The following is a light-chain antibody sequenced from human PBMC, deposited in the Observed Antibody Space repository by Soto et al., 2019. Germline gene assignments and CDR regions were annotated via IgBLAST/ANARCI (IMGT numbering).Light chain of an antibody. CDR3: SSYTSSSLYV. Sequence: QSALAQPASVCGSPGQSITISCTGTISDIGGHHFVSWYQQQSGKAPKLVIYEVTDRPSGVSDRFSGSKSGNTASLTISGLQPEDEADYYCSSYTSSSLYVFGTGTRSP. CDR1: ISDIGGHHF. V-gene: IGLV2-14*01. CDR2: EVT. J-gene: IGLJ1*01.